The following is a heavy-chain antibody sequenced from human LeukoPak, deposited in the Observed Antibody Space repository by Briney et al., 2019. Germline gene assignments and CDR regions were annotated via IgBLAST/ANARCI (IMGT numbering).Heavy chain of an antibody. V-gene: IGHV3-23*01. CDR2: ISGSGGSP. J-gene: IGHJ4*02. CDR3: AKDDAWLQYGN. Sequence: GGSLRLSCAASGFTFSSSAMSWVRQAPGKGLEWVSSISGSGGSPYYADSVKGRFTISRDNSKNTLYLQMNSLRPEDTAVYYCAKDDAWLQYGNWGRGTLVTVSS. D-gene: IGHD5-24*01. CDR1: GFTFSSSA.